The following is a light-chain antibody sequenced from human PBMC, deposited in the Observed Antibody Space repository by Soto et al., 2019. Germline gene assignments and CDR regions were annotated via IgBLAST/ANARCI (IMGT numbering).Light chain of an antibody. CDR3: QQFNSYST. CDR1: QGISSA. J-gene: IGKJ5*01. CDR2: DAS. V-gene: IGKV1-13*02. Sequence: AIQLTQSPSSLSASVGDRVTITCRASQGISSALAWYQQKPGKAPKLLIYDASSLESGVPSRFSGSGSGTDFTLTISSLQTEDFATYYCQQFNSYSTFGQGTRLEIK.